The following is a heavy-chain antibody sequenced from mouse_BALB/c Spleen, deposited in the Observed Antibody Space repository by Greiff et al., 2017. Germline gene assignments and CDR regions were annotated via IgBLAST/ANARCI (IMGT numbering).Heavy chain of an antibody. CDR3: ARNYYYYGSSYYFDY. CDR1: GYSITSDYA. Sequence: ESGPGLVKPSQSLSLTCTVTGYSITSDYAWNWIRQFPGNKLEWMGYISYSGSTSYNPSLKSRISITRDTSKNQFFLQLNSVTTEDTATYYCARNYYYYGSSYYFDYWGQGTTLTVSS. D-gene: IGHD1-1*01. J-gene: IGHJ2*01. CDR2: ISYSGST. V-gene: IGHV3-2*02.